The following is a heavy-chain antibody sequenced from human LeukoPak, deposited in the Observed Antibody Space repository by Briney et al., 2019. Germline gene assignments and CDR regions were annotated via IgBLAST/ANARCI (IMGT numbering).Heavy chain of an antibody. CDR3: ARQAYATNLDAFDI. CDR2: LSSSGSTI. V-gene: IGHV3-11*01. CDR1: GFTFSDYY. J-gene: IGHJ3*02. Sequence: GGSLRLSCAASGFTFSDYYMSWIRQAPGKGLEWVSYLSSSGSTIYYADSVKGRFTISRDNAKNSLYLQMNSLRAEDTAVYYCARQAYATNLDAFDIWGQGTMVTVSS. D-gene: IGHD2-8*01.